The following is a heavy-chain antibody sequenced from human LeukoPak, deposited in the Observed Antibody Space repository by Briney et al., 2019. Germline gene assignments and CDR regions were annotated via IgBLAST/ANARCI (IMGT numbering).Heavy chain of an antibody. Sequence: SETLSLTCTVSGGSISSSSYYWSWIRQPPGKGLEWIGYIYYSGSTNYNPSLKSRVTISVDTSKNQFSLKLSSVTAADTAVYYCARDGQYYFDYWGQGTLVTVSS. CDR3: ARDGQYYFDY. J-gene: IGHJ4*02. D-gene: IGHD6-19*01. V-gene: IGHV4-61*01. CDR1: GGSISSSSYY. CDR2: IYYSGST.